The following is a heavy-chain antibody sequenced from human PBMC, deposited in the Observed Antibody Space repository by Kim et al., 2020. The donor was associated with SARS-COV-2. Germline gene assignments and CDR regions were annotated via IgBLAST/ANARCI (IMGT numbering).Heavy chain of an antibody. CDR3: ARGIYYGSGSYFVDY. Sequence: ALKSRVTISVDTSKNQFSLKLSSVTAADTAVYYCARGIYYGSGSYFVDYWGQGTLVTVSS. J-gene: IGHJ4*02. D-gene: IGHD3-10*01. V-gene: IGHV4-59*09.